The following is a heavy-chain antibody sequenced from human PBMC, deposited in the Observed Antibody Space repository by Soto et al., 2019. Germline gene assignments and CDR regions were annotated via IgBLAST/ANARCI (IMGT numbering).Heavy chain of an antibody. Sequence: QVQLRQWGAGLLKPSETLSLTCVVSGGSFSDYKWTWIHQSPEKGLEWIGEIRHNGDTNSKPSLRSRLTMSLDTSKNQFSLHLSSVTSADTAVYFCAGGPDYGDYDAWGQGTLVTVSS. D-gene: IGHD4-17*01. V-gene: IGHV4-34*01. CDR1: GGSFSDYK. J-gene: IGHJ5*02. CDR3: AGGPDYGDYDA. CDR2: IRHNGDT.